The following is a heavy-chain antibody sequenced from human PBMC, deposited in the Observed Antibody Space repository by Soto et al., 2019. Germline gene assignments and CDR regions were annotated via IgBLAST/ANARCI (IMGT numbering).Heavy chain of an antibody. CDR2: FDPEDGGT. CDR3: ATLGMYSVVLPPCGMGV. Sequence: ASVKVSCKVSGYTLTELSMHWVRQAPGQGLEWMGGFDPEDGGTIYAQKFQGRVTMTEDTSTDTAYMELSSLRSEDTAVYYCATLGMYSVVLPPCGMGVWRQRTKGIVSS. V-gene: IGHV1-24*01. J-gene: IGHJ6*02. D-gene: IGHD2-15*01. CDR1: GYTLTELS.